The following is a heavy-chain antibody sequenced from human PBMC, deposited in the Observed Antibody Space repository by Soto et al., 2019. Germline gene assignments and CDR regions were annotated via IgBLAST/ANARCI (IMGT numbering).Heavy chain of an antibody. CDR1: GFTFSSYG. CDR2: ISYDGSNK. J-gene: IGHJ6*02. V-gene: IGHV3-30*18. CDR3: AKESYGMDV. Sequence: SLRLSCAASGFTFSSYGMHWVRQAPGKGLEWVAVISYDGSNKYYADSVKGRFTISRDNSKNTLYLQMNSLRAEDTAVYYCAKESYGMDVWGQGTTVTVS.